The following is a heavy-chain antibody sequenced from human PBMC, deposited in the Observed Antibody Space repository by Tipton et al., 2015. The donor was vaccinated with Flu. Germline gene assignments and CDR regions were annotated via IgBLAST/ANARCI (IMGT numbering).Heavy chain of an antibody. Sequence: TLSLTCAVSGFSISSGYYWGWIRQPPGKGLEWIGGIHHSGTTYYNPSLKSRVTMSVDTSKNQFSLKLSSVTAADTAVYYCAKVYCDSTNCYAGRLHFDYWGEGTLVTVSS. J-gene: IGHJ4*02. CDR1: GFSISSGYY. D-gene: IGHD2-2*01. CDR3: AKVYCDSTNCYAGRLHFDY. V-gene: IGHV4-38-2*01. CDR2: IHHSGTT.